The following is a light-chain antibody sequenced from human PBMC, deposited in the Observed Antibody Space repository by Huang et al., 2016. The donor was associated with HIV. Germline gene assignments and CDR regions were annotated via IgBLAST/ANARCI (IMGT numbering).Light chain of an antibody. Sequence: DIVMTQSPLSLPVTPGEPASISCRSSQSLLHSSGYNYLDWYVQKPGQSPQLLIYLGSNRASGVPHRFSGRGSGTDLTLKISRVEAEDVGIYYCMQSLQTPGTFGGGTKVEI. CDR2: LGS. CDR3: MQSLQTPGT. J-gene: IGKJ4*01. V-gene: IGKV2-28*01. CDR1: QSLLHSSGYNY.